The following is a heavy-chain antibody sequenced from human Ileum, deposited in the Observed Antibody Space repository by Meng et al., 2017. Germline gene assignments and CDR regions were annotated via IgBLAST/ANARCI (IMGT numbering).Heavy chain of an antibody. J-gene: IGHJ3*01. Sequence: SETLSLTCTVSGGSISSYYWSWIRQPPGKGLEWIGYIYYSGSTNYNPSRKSRVTISVDTSNSQFSLKLSSVPAADTAVYYCGRDSDDSTVWGQGTMVTVSS. V-gene: IGHV4-59*01. D-gene: IGHD3-22*01. CDR3: GRDSDDSTV. CDR2: IYYSGST. CDR1: GGSISSYY.